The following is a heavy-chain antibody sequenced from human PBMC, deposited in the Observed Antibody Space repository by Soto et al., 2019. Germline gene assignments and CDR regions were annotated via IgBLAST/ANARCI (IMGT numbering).Heavy chain of an antibody. CDR2: INWNGGST. Sequence: VQLVESGGGVVRPGGSLRLSCAASGFTFDDYGMSWVRQAPGKGLEWVSGINWNGGSTGYADSVKGRFTISRDNAKNSLYLQMNSLRAEDTALYHCARVGGYCSSTSCYAFDYWGQGTLVTVSS. CDR3: ARVGGYCSSTSCYAFDY. V-gene: IGHV3-20*01. J-gene: IGHJ4*02. CDR1: GFTFDDYG. D-gene: IGHD2-2*01.